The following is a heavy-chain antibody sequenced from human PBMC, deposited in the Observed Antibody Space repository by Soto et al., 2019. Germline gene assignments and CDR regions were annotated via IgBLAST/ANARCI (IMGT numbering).Heavy chain of an antibody. J-gene: IGHJ4*02. Sequence: ASVKVSCKASGGTFSSYAISWVRQAPGQGLEWMGGIIPIFGTANYAQKFQGRVTITADESTSTAYMELSSLRSEDTAVYYCASYPYYYDSSGGFWGQGTLVTVSS. CDR1: GGTFSSYA. D-gene: IGHD3-22*01. CDR2: IIPIFGTA. CDR3: ASYPYYYDSSGGF. V-gene: IGHV1-69*13.